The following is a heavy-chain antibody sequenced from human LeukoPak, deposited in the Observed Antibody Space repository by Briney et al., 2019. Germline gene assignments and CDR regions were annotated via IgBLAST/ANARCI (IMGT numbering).Heavy chain of an antibody. V-gene: IGHV1-18*01. CDR1: GYTFTSYG. J-gene: IGHJ4*02. CDR3: ARSSSGWQDDY. Sequence: GAAVKVSCKASGYTFTSYGISWVRQAPGQGLEWMGWISAYNGNTNYAQKLQGRVTMTTDTSTNTAYMELRSLRSDDTAVYYCARSSSGWQDDYWGQGTLVTVSS. D-gene: IGHD6-19*01. CDR2: ISAYNGNT.